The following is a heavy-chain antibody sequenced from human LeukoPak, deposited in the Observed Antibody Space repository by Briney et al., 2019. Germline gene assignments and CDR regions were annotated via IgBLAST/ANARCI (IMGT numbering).Heavy chain of an antibody. J-gene: IGHJ4*02. CDR1: GGSISSYY. Sequence: PSETLSLTCTVSGGSISSYYWSWIRQPPGKGLEWIGEINHSGSTNYNPSLKSRVTISVDTSKNQFSLKLSSVTAADTAVYYCARGLYLFKYYFDYWGQGTLVTVSS. V-gene: IGHV4-34*01. D-gene: IGHD2-8*01. CDR2: INHSGST. CDR3: ARGLYLFKYYFDY.